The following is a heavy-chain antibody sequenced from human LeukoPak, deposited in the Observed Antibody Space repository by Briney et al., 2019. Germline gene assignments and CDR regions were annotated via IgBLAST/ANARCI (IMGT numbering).Heavy chain of an antibody. CDR2: ISSDGSST. Sequence: PGGSLRLSCAASGFTFSSYWMHWVRQAPGRGLVLVSSISSDGSSTSYADSVKGRFTISRDNAKNTLYLQMNSLRAEDTAVYYCARTAFYGDYPDYWGQGTLVTVSS. V-gene: IGHV3-74*01. D-gene: IGHD4-17*01. CDR3: ARTAFYGDYPDY. CDR1: GFTFSSYW. J-gene: IGHJ4*02.